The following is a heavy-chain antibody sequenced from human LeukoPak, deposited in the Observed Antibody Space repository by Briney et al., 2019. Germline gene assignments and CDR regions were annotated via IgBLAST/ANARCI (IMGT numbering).Heavy chain of an antibody. CDR2: ICSIISYT. J-gene: IGHJ4*02. D-gene: IGHD3-22*01. CDR1: GFTFSDYY. CDR3: ARVPHYYDSSGPFDY. V-gene: IGHV3-11*06. Sequence: GGSLRLSCAASGFTFSDYYMSWIRQAPGKGLEWVSYICSIISYTNYAHSVKGLCTISRDNDKKSLYLQMNSLRDEDTAVYYCARVPHYYDSSGPFDYWGRGTLVSVSS.